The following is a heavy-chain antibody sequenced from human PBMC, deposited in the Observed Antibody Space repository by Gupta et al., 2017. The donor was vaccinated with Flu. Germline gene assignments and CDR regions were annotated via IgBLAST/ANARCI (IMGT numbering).Heavy chain of an antibody. D-gene: IGHD2-2*02. CDR1: WFIFTDYY. Sequence: QVQLVPSGAAVNNPGASVKVSCKASWFIFTDYYILWVRLAPGQGLELVGLISPNNGDTKYAQKFQGRVTLTRETSITTAYMELTTRVSDDTAIYFCARALYTTTGLDSWGQGTLVTVSS. V-gene: IGHV1-2*02. J-gene: IGHJ4*02. CDR3: ARALYTTTGLDS. CDR2: ISPNNGDT.